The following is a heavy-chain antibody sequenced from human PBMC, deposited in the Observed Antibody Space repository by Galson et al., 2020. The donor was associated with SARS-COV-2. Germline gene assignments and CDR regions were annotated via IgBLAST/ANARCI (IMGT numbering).Heavy chain of an antibody. CDR1: GYTFASYW. Sequence: GGSLRLSCKGSGYTFASYWVGWVRQMPGKGLEWMGNIYPGDSETRYSPSFQGQVTISADKSIKTAYLQWTSLKASDTAMYYCARRYSVGATELDYWGQGTLVTVSS. CDR2: IYPGDSET. J-gene: IGHJ4*02. D-gene: IGHD1-26*01. CDR3: ARRYSVGATELDY. V-gene: IGHV5-51*01.